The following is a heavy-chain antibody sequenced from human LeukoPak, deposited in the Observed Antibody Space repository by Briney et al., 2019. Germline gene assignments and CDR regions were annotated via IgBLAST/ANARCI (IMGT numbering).Heavy chain of an antibody. CDR3: ARGVPEGFGELFWFDP. CDR1: GGSFSGYY. V-gene: IGHV4-34*01. D-gene: IGHD3-10*01. CDR2: INHSGST. Sequence: SETLSLTCAVYGGSFSGYYWGWIRQPPGKGLEWIGEINHSGSTNYNPSLKSRVTISVDTSKNQFSLKLSSVTAADTAVYYCARGVPEGFGELFWFDPWGQGTLVTVSS. J-gene: IGHJ5*02.